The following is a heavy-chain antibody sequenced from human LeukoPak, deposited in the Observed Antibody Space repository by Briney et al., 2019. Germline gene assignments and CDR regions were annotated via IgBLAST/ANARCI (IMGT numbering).Heavy chain of an antibody. CDR2: INHSGSA. Sequence: SETLSLTCAAYGGSSSAYYWTWIRQPPGKGLEWIGEINHSGSAKYNPSLKSRVTISVDTSKNQFSLKLTSVTAADTAVFYCARGYSGSPYYFSMDVWGKGTTVTVSS. V-gene: IGHV4-34*01. D-gene: IGHD5-12*01. CDR3: ARGYSGSPYYFSMDV. CDR1: GGSSSAYY. J-gene: IGHJ6*04.